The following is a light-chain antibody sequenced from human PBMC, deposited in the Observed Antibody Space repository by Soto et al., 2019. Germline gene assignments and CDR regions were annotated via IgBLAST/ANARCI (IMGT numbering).Light chain of an antibody. CDR1: QGIGND. CDR3: LQDNNYPLT. J-gene: IGKJ4*01. Sequence: AIRITQSPSSLSASVGDRVTITCRASQGIGNDLGWYQQKSGKAPKLLIYAASNLQSGVPSRFSGSGSGTDFTLTISGLQPEDVATYYCLQDNNYPLTFGGGTNVDIK. V-gene: IGKV1-6*01. CDR2: AAS.